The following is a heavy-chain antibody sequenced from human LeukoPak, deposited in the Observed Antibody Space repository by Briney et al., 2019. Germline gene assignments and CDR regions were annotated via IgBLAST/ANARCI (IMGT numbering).Heavy chain of an antibody. CDR3: ARGHEGFGELGSWFDP. Sequence: GASVKVSCKASGYTFTSYYMHWVRQAPGQGLEWMGIINPSGGSTSYAQKFQGRVTMTRDTSTGTVYMELSSLRSEDTAVYYCARGHEGFGELGSWFDPWGQGTLVTVSS. D-gene: IGHD3-10*01. CDR1: GYTFTSYY. V-gene: IGHV1-46*01. J-gene: IGHJ5*02. CDR2: INPSGGST.